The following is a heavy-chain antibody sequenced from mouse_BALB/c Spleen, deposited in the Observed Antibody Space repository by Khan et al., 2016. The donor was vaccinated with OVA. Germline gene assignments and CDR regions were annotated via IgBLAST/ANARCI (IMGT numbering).Heavy chain of an antibody. J-gene: IGHJ2*02. D-gene: IGHD1-1*01. V-gene: IGHV3-2*02. CDR3: ARSVTIPTVVATDLDY. CDR2: ISYSGRT. Sequence: EVQLVESGPGLVKPSQSLSLTCTVTGYSITSDYAWNWIRQFPGNKLEWMGYISYSGRTSYNPSLKSRISITRDTSKNQFFLQLNSVTTEATATSYCARSVTIPTVVATDLDYWVHGTSLTVSS. CDR1: GYSITSDYA.